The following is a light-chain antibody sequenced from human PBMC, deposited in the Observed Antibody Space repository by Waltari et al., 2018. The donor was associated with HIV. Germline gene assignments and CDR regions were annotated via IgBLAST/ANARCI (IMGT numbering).Light chain of an antibody. CDR2: EVT. CDR1: SSDVGSYNL. CDR3: CSYNGSGIL. J-gene: IGLJ2*01. V-gene: IGLV2-23*02. Sequence: QSALTQVASVSGSPGQSITISCTVTSSDVGSYNLVSWYQQHPGTAPELVIVEVTKRPSGISHRLPGSRSGNPASQTISGLQAEAEGDYYCCSYNGSGILFGGGTKLTVL.